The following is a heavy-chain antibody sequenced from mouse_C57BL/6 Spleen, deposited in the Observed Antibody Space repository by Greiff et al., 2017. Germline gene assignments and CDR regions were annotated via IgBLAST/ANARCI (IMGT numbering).Heavy chain of an antibody. V-gene: IGHV5-6*01. CDR3: ASLVDY. CDR1: GFTFSSYG. CDR2: ISSGGSYT. Sequence: EVQVVESGGDLVKPGGSLKLSCAASGFTFSSYGMSWVRQTPDKRLEWVATISSGGSYTYYPDSVKGRFTISRDNAKNTRYLQMSSLKSEDTAMYYCASLVDYWGQGTSVTVSS. J-gene: IGHJ4*01.